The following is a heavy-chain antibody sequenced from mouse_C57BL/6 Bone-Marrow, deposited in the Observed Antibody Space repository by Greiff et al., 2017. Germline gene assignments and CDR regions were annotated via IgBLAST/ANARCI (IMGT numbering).Heavy chain of an antibody. V-gene: IGHV1-50*01. D-gene: IGHD3-2*02. Sequence: QVQLQQPGAELVKPGASVKLSCKASGYTFTSYWMQWVKQRPGQGLEWIGEIDPSDSYTNYNQKFKGKATLTVDTSSSTAYMQLSSLTSEDSAVDYCGKAQAEAWFAYWGQGTRVTVTA. CDR1: GYTFTSYW. J-gene: IGHJ3*01. CDR3: GKAQAEAWFAY. CDR2: IDPSDSYT.